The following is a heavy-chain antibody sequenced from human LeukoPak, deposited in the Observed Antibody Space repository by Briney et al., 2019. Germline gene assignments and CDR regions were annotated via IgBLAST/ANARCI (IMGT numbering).Heavy chain of an antibody. J-gene: IGHJ4*02. D-gene: IGHD3-10*01. CDR3: AKVITMVRGVMAPPTDY. CDR1: GFTFSDYV. V-gene: IGHV3-23*01. CDR2: ISDSGGRT. Sequence: GGSLRLSCVASGFTFSDYVMGWVRQAPGKGLEWVSGISDSGGRTYYRDSVKGRFTISRDNSKNTLYLQMNSLRAEDTAVYYCAKVITMVRGVMAPPTDYWGQGTLVTVSS.